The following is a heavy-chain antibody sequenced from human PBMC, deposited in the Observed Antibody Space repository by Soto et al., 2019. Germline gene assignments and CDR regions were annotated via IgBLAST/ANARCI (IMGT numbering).Heavy chain of an antibody. CDR1: GGSISSYY. Sequence: SETLSLTCTVSGGSISSYYWSWIRQPPGKGLEWIGYIYYSGSTNYNPSLKSRVTISVDTSKNQFSLKLSSVTAADTAVYYCARGRFRSYCSGGSCPGSTKNYFDYWGQGTLVTVSS. CDR2: IYYSGST. V-gene: IGHV4-59*12. CDR3: ARGRFRSYCSGGSCPGSTKNYFDY. D-gene: IGHD2-15*01. J-gene: IGHJ4*02.